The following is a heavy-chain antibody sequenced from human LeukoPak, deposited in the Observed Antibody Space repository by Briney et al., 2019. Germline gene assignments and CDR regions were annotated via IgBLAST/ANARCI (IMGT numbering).Heavy chain of an antibody. CDR3: ARDLMDYDEEDY. CDR1: GGSISSSSYY. V-gene: IGHV4-39*07. CDR2: IYHSGST. Sequence: SESLSLTCTVSGGSISSSSYYWGWIRQPPGKGLEWIGEIYHSGSTNYNPSLKSRVTISVDKSKNQFSLKLSSVTAADTAVYYCARDLMDYDEEDYWGQGTLVTVSS. D-gene: IGHD4-17*01. J-gene: IGHJ4*02.